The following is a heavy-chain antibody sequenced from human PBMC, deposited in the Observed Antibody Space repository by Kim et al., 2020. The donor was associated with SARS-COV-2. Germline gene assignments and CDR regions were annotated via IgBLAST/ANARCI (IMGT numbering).Heavy chain of an antibody. D-gene: IGHD3-22*01. CDR3: ASHDSSGYYYSY. J-gene: IGHJ4*02. V-gene: IGHV4-61*07. Sequence: NYNPSLTSRVTRSVDTSKNQFSLKLSSVSGADTAVYYCASHDSSGYYYSYWGQGTLVTVSS.